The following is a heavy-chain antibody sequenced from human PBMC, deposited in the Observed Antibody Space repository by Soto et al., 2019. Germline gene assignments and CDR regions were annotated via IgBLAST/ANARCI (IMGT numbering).Heavy chain of an antibody. J-gene: IGHJ4*02. CDR1: GFTFSDYY. CDR2: ISSRSRTI. CDR3: ASGTNVAFFGC. D-gene: IGHD2-8*01. V-gene: IGHV3-11*01. Sequence: QVKLVDSGGGLVKPGGSLRLSCEASGFTFSDYYLSWIRQAPGKGLEWVSYISSRSRTIFYADSVKGRFTLSRDNVKNSLDLKMNSLRAEDTAVYYCASGTNVAFFGCWGQGILVTVAS.